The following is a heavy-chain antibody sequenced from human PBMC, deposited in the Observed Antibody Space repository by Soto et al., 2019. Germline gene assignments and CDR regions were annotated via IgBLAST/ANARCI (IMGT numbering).Heavy chain of an antibody. J-gene: IGHJ5*02. CDR1: GYTFTSYG. D-gene: IGHD1-26*01. Sequence: QVQLVQSGGEVKKPGASVKVSCKASGYTFTSYGISWVRQAPGQGLEWMGRISAYNGNTNYAQKPXXRXAMTTDTSTSTAYMELRSLRSDDTAVYYCARVVGALGHWFDPWGQGTLVTVSS. CDR3: ARVVGALGHWFDP. CDR2: ISAYNGNT. V-gene: IGHV1-18*01.